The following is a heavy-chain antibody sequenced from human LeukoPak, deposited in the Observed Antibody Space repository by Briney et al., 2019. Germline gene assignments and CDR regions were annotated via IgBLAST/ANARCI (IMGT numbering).Heavy chain of an antibody. CDR1: GFTFSSCW. J-gene: IGHJ4*02. CDR3: ARVLPSGWYYFDY. CDR2: IKQDGSEK. V-gene: IGHV3-7*05. Sequence: GGSLRLSCAASGFTFSSCWMSWVRQAPGKGLEWVANIKQDGSEKYYVDSVKGRFTISRDNAKNSLYLQMNSLRAEDTAVYYCARVLPSGWYYFDYWGQGTLVTVSS. D-gene: IGHD6-19*01.